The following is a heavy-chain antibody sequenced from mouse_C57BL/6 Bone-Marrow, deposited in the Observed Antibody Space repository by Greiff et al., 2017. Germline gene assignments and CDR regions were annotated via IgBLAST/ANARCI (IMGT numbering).Heavy chain of an antibody. CDR1: GFTFSSYG. CDR2: ISSGGSYT. CDR3: TTQDYDSHGALDY. D-gene: IGHD2-4*01. Sequence: EVQRVESGGDLVKPGGSLKLSCAASGFTFSSYGMSWVRQTPDKRLEWVATISSGGSYTYYPDSVKGRFTISRDTAKNTLYLQMSSLKSEDTAMYYCTTQDYDSHGALDYWGQGTSVTVSS. V-gene: IGHV5-6*01. J-gene: IGHJ4*01.